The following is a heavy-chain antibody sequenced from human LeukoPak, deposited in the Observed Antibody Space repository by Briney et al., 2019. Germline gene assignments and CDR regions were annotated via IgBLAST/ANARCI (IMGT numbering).Heavy chain of an antibody. Sequence: KTSETLSLTCTVSGGSISSSGYCWGWIRQPPVKGLEWIGSIDYSGSTNYNPSLKSRVTISVDMSKNRFSLNLTSVTAADTALYFCARTHFDSLGWFDPWGQGIQVIVSS. CDR2: IDYSGST. D-gene: IGHD3-9*01. CDR3: ARTHFDSLGWFDP. CDR1: GGSISSSGYC. J-gene: IGHJ5*02. V-gene: IGHV4-39*07.